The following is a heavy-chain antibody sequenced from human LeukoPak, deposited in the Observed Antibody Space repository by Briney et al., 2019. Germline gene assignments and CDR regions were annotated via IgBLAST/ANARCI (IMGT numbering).Heavy chain of an antibody. Sequence: GASVKVSCKASGYTFTSYGISWVRQAPGQGLEWMGWISAYNGNTNYAQKLQGRVTMTTDTSTSTAYMELRSLRSDDTAVYYCARIPATMIVVSYFDYWGQGTLVTVSS. CDR2: ISAYNGNT. J-gene: IGHJ4*02. CDR3: ARIPATMIVVSYFDY. CDR1: GYTFTSYG. D-gene: IGHD3-22*01. V-gene: IGHV1-18*01.